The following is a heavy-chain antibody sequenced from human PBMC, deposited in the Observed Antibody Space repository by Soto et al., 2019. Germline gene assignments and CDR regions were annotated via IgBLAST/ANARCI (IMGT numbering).Heavy chain of an antibody. CDR1: GFTFSNYR. J-gene: IGHJ3*02. CDR3: AKDLGSGSYLFDAFDI. V-gene: IGHV3-30*18. D-gene: IGHD1-26*01. CDR2: ISYDGSNK. Sequence: GGSLRLSCAASGFTFSNYRMHWVRLAPGKGLEWVAVISYDGSNKYYADSVKGRFTISRDNSKNTLYLQMNSLRAEDTAVYYCAKDLGSGSYLFDAFDIWGQGTMVTVSS.